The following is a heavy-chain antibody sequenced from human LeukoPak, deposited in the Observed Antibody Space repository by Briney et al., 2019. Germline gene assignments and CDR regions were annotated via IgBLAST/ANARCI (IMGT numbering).Heavy chain of an antibody. CDR3: AKDRAQQLGLYYFDY. J-gene: IGHJ4*02. CDR2: ISGSGGIT. CDR1: GFTFSSYA. Sequence: PGGSLRLSCAASGFTFSSYAMSWARQAPGKGPQWVSAISGSGGITYYADSVKGRFAISRDNSKNTLYLQMNSLRAEDTAVYYCAKDRAQQLGLYYFDYWGQGTLVTVSS. D-gene: IGHD6-13*01. V-gene: IGHV3-23*01.